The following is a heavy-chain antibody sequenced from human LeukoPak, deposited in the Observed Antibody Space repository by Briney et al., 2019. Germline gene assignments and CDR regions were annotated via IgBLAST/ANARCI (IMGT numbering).Heavy chain of an antibody. D-gene: IGHD3-9*01. CDR1: IDSFSNYH. J-gene: IGHJ4*02. CDR2: VNESGGT. Sequence: SETLSLTCAVYIDSFSNYHWNWIRQTPAKGMEWVGEVNESGGTNISPSLRSRVILSVDTSKNQFSLKLSSVTAADTAVYYCARGGILTGYYVYFDYWGQGTLVTVSS. V-gene: IGHV4-34*01. CDR3: ARGGILTGYYVYFDY.